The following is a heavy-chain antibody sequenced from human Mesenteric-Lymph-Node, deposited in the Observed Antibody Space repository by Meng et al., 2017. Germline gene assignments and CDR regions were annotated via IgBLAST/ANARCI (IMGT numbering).Heavy chain of an antibody. J-gene: IGHJ3*02. V-gene: IGHV4-59*12. CDR1: GGSISSYY. CDR2: IYYSGST. CDR3: ARVPTVLRYFDWSHETDAFDI. D-gene: IGHD3-9*01. Sequence: GSLRLSCTVSGGSISSYYWSWIRQPPGKGLEWIGYIYYSGSTNYNPSLKSRVTISVDTSKNQFSLKLSSVTAADTAVYYCARVPTVLRYFDWSHETDAFDIWGQGTMVTVSS.